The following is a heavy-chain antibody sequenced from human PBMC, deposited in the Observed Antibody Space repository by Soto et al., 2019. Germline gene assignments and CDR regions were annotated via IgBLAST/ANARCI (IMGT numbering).Heavy chain of an antibody. CDR3: ARTKLERRCYFDY. Sequence: XATLSLTFAVYGGSFSGYYWSWIRQPPGKGLEWIGEINHSGSTNYNPSLKSRVTISVDTSKNQFSLKLSSVTAADTAVYYCARTKLERRCYFDYWGQGTLVTVSS. J-gene: IGHJ4*02. V-gene: IGHV4-34*01. D-gene: IGHD1-1*01. CDR1: GGSFSGYY. CDR2: INHSGST.